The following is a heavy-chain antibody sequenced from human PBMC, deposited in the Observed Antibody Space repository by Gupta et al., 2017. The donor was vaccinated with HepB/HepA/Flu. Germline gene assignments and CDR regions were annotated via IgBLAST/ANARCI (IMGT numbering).Heavy chain of an antibody. CDR3: AKSPYCSGGSCLVDFDY. J-gene: IGHJ4*02. V-gene: IGHV3-33*06. CDR1: GFTFRSYG. D-gene: IGHD2-15*01. CDR2: IWYDGSNK. Sequence: QVQLVESGGGVVQPGRSLRLSCAASGFTFRSYGMHWVRQAPGKGLEWVAVIWYDGSNKYYADSVKGRFTISRDNSKNTLYLQMNSLRAEDTAVYYCAKSPYCSGGSCLVDFDYWGQGTLVTVSS.